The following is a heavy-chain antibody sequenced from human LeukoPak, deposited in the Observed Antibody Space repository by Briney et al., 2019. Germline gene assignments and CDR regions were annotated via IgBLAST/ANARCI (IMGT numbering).Heavy chain of an antibody. J-gene: IGHJ4*02. Sequence: PSETLSLTCTVSGGSISSYYWSWIRQPPGRGLEWIGYIYYSGSINYNSSLKSRVTISVDTSKNQFSLKLSSVTAADTAVYFCARLAYGSGSYYYFDYWGQGTLVTVSS. V-gene: IGHV4-59*08. CDR2: IYYSGSI. CDR3: ARLAYGSGSYYYFDY. CDR1: GGSISSYY. D-gene: IGHD3-10*01.